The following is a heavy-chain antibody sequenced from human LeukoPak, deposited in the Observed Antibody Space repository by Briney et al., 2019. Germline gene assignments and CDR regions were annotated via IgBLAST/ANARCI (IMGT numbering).Heavy chain of an antibody. CDR2: IYYSGST. CDR1: GGSISSSSYY. CDR3: ARRSYGPLVYYFDY. V-gene: IGHV4-39*01. D-gene: IGHD5-18*01. J-gene: IGHJ4*02. Sequence: SETLSLTCTVSGGSISSSSYYWGWIRQPPGKGLEWIGSIYYSGSTYHNPSLKSRVTISVDTSKNQFSLKLSSVTAADTAVYYCARRSYGPLVYYFDYWGQGTLVTVSS.